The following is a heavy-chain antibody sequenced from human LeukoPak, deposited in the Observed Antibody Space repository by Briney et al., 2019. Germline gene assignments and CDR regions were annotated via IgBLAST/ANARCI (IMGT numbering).Heavy chain of an antibody. Sequence: ASVKVSCKASGYIFITYYIHWVRQAPGPGLEWMGIINPDGGRTSYAQKFQGRVTMTRDTSTSTVYMELSSLRSEDTAVYYCARDPYYDKSGSGDYYYYMDVWGEGTTVTVFS. CDR3: ARDPYYDKSGSGDYYYYMDV. CDR1: GYIFITYY. J-gene: IGHJ6*03. CDR2: INPDGGRT. D-gene: IGHD3-22*01. V-gene: IGHV1-46*01.